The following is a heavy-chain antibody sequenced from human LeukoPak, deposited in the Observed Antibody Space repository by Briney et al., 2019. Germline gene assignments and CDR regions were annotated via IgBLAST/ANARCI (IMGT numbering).Heavy chain of an antibody. CDR2: TYYRSKWYN. D-gene: IGHD2-15*01. CDR1: GDTVSSNSAV. CDR3: TRESSAGWSNL. Sequence: SQTLSLTCAISGDTVSSNSAVWNWIRQSPSRGLEWLGRTYYRSKWYNDYAISVKSRITFNTDTSKNQFSLLLNSVTAEDTAVYYCTRESSAGWSNLWGQGTLVTVSS. V-gene: IGHV6-1*01. J-gene: IGHJ5*02.